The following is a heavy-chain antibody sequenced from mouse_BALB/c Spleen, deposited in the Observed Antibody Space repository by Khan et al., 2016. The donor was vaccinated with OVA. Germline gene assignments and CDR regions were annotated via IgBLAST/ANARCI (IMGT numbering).Heavy chain of an antibody. J-gene: IGHJ4*01. CDR3: ARSLYYSYGYALDC. D-gene: IGHD2-14*01. V-gene: IGHV3-2*02. CDR1: GYAITSDYA. Sequence: EVQLQESGPGLVKPSQSLSLTCTVTGYAITSDYAWNWIRQFPGNKLEWMGYISSTGSTSYNPSLKSRITITRDTSKNQFFLQLKSVTTEDTATYDCARSLYYSYGYALDCWGRGTSVTVSS. CDR2: ISSTGST.